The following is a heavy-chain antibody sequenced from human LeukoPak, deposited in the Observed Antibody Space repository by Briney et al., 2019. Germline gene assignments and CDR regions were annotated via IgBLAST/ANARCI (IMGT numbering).Heavy chain of an antibody. J-gene: IGHJ4*02. CDR3: AKSGRGVVAAARIDS. D-gene: IGHD2-15*01. V-gene: IGHV3-30*18. Sequence: PGRSLRLSCAASGFSFSTYGMHWVRQAPGKGLEWVAAISYDGSARYSYEGSSTYYADSVKGRFTISRDNSKNTLYLQMKSLRIEDTAIYYCAKSGRGVVAAARIDSWGQGTLVTVSS. CDR2: ISYDGSARYSYEGSST. CDR1: GFSFSTYG.